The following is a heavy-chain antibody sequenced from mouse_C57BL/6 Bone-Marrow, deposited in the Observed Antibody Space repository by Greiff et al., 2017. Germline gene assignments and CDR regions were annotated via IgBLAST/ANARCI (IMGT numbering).Heavy chain of an antibody. J-gene: IGHJ2*01. V-gene: IGHV14-4*01. Sequence: VQLQQSGAELVRPGASVKLSCTASGFNIKDDYMYWVKQRPEQGLEWIGWIDPENGDTEYASKFQGKATITADTSTNTAYLQLSSLTSEDTAVYYCTPNTTVVVDDWGQGTTLTVSS. CDR2: IDPENGDT. D-gene: IGHD1-1*01. CDR3: TPNTTVVVDD. CDR1: GFNIKDDY.